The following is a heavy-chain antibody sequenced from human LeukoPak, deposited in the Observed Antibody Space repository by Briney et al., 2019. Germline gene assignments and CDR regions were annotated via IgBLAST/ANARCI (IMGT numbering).Heavy chain of an antibody. D-gene: IGHD4-23*01. Sequence: GGSLRLSCAASGFTFSSYAMSWVRQAPGKGLEWVSAISGSGGSTYYTDSVKGRFTISRDNSKNTLYLQMNSLRAEDTAVYYCARDSTLVISHWSYWGQGTLVTVSS. CDR3: ARDSTLVISHWSY. V-gene: IGHV3-23*01. CDR1: GFTFSSYA. J-gene: IGHJ4*02. CDR2: ISGSGGST.